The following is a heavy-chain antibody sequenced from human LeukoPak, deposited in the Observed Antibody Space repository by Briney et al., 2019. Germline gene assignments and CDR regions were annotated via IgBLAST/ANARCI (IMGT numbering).Heavy chain of an antibody. J-gene: IGHJ4*02. CDR1: GFTFSSYA. CDR2: ISYDGSNK. V-gene: IGHV3-30-3*01. Sequence: PGGSLRLSCVASGFTFSSYAMHWVRQAPGKGLEWVAVISYDGSNKYYADSVKGRFTISRDNSKNTLYLQMNSLRAEDTAVYYCARGTATVTTFLDYWGQGTLVTVSS. D-gene: IGHD4-17*01. CDR3: ARGTATVTTFLDY.